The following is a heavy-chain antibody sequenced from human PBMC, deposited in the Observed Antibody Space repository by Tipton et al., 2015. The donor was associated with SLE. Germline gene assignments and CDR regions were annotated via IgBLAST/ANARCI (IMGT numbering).Heavy chain of an antibody. CDR3: ARVDYDILTGYPNAFDI. J-gene: IGHJ3*02. Sequence: TLSLTCTVSGGSISSYYWSWIRQPPGKGLEWFGYIYTSGSTNYNPSLKSRVTISVDTSKNQFSLKLSSVTAADTAVYYCARVDYDILTGYPNAFDIWGQGTMVTVSS. D-gene: IGHD3-9*01. V-gene: IGHV4-4*08. CDR1: GGSISSYY. CDR2: IYTSGST.